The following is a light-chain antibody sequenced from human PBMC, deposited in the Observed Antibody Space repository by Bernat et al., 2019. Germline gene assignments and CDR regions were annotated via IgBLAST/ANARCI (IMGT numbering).Light chain of an antibody. J-gene: IGKJ3*01. Sequence: DIQMTQSPSSLSASVGDRVTITCRASQNIGNYLNWYRQKPGRAPTLLIYAASTLQSGVPSRFSGIGSGTDFTLTISGLQPEDFATYYCQQSYSTLSLISFGPGTKVDF. CDR3: QQSYSTLSLIS. CDR1: QNIGNY. CDR2: AAS. V-gene: IGKV1-39*01.